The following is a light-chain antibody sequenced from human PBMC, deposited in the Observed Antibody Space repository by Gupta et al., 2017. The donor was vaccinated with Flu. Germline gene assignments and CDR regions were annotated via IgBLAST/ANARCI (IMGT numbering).Light chain of an antibody. V-gene: IGKV2-28*01. J-gene: IGKJ2*01. CDR2: LGS. CDR1: QSLLHSNGYNY. CDR3: RQALQNPLYT. Sequence: DIVMTQSPLSLPVTPGEPASISCRSSQSLLHSNGYNYLDWYLQKPGQAPQLLIYLGSNRASGVLDRFSGSGEGKDVTLKISRGEEEDVGVYYCRQALQNPLYTFGQGTKLEIK.